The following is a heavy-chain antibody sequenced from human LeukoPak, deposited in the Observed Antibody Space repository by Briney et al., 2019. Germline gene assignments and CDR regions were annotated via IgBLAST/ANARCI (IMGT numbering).Heavy chain of an antibody. Sequence: PGGSLRLACAASGFIFSNYARSWVRQAPGKGLEWVSDINGSGGSTYYAASEKGRFIIPRDNPKNTLYLQMTSLRAEDTAIYYGAKRRYCSSTSCPRAGDYWGQGTLVTVSS. J-gene: IGHJ4*02. CDR3: AKRRYCSSTSCPRAGDY. CDR2: INGSGGST. CDR1: GFIFSNYA. V-gene: IGHV3-23*01. D-gene: IGHD2-2*01.